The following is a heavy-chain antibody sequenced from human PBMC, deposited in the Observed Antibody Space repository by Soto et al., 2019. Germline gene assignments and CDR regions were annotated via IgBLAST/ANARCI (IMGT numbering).Heavy chain of an antibody. V-gene: IGHV3-23*01. D-gene: IGHD6-19*01. Sequence: GGSLRLSCAASGFTFSSYAMSWVRQAPGKGLEWVSAISGSGGSTYYADSVKGRFTISRDNSKNKLYLQMNSLRADDTAVYYCAKALSAGYSSGWYWDDAFDIWGQGTMVTVSS. CDR1: GFTFSSYA. CDR2: ISGSGGST. CDR3: AKALSAGYSSGWYWDDAFDI. J-gene: IGHJ3*02.